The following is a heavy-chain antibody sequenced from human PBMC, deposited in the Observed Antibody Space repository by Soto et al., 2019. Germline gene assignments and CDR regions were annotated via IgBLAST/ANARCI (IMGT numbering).Heavy chain of an antibody. CDR3: AKDPHVWFGELTNWFDP. CDR1: GFTFSSYA. D-gene: IGHD3-10*01. Sequence: EVQLLESGGGLVQPGGSLRLSCAASGFTFSSYAMSWVRQAPGKGLEWVSAISGSGGSTYYADSVKGRVTISRDNSKNTLYLQMNSLRDEDTAVYYCAKDPHVWFGELTNWFDPWGQGTLVTVSS. J-gene: IGHJ5*02. CDR2: ISGSGGST. V-gene: IGHV3-23*01.